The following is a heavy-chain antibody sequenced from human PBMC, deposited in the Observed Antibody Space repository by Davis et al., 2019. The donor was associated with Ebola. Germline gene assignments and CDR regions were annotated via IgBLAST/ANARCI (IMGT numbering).Heavy chain of an antibody. CDR3: ARVYSSSWYAWAYYYYGMDV. CDR2: INPSGGST. CDR1: GYTFTSYY. V-gene: IGHV1-46*01. J-gene: IGHJ6*02. D-gene: IGHD6-13*01. Sequence: ASVKVSCKASGYTFTSYYMHWVRQAPGQGLEWMGIINPSGGSTSYAQKFQGRVTMTRNTSISTAYMELSSLRSEDTAVYYCARVYSSSWYAWAYYYYGMDVWGQGTTVTVSS.